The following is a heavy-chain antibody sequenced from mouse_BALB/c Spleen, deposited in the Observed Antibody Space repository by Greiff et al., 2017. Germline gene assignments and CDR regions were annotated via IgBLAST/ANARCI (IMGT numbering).Heavy chain of an antibody. CDR3: ARRGYDFDY. J-gene: IGHJ2*01. D-gene: IGHD2-2*01. CDR1: GFAFSSYD. CDR2: ISSGGGST. Sequence: EVMLVESGGGLVKPGGSLKLSCAASGFAFSSYDMSWVRQTPEKRLEWVAYISSGGGSTYYPDTVKGRFTISRDNAKNTLYLQMSSLKSEDTAMYYCARRGYDFDYWGQGTTLTVSS. V-gene: IGHV5-12-1*01.